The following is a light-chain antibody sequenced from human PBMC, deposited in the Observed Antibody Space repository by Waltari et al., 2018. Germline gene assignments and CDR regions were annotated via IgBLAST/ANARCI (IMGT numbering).Light chain of an antibody. J-gene: IGKJ4*01. Sequence: DIQMTQSLSSLSASVGDRVTITCRASQSVTSYLNWYQQKPGKAPKLLIYAASSLQSGVPSRFSGSGSGTDFTLTISSLQPEDFATYYCQQSYSTPPTFGGGTNVKIK. V-gene: IGKV1-39*01. CDR3: QQSYSTPPT. CDR2: AAS. CDR1: QSVTSY.